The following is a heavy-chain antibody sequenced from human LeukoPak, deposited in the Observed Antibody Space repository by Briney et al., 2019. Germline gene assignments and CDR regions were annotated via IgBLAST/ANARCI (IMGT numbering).Heavy chain of an antibody. CDR1: GFTVSSNY. J-gene: IGHJ5*02. CDR3: ARDALVAARLGWFDP. V-gene: IGHV3-23*01. CDR2: ISGSGGST. Sequence: PGGSLRLSCAASGFTVSSNYMNWVRQAPGKGLEWVSAISGSGGSTYYADSVKGRFTISRDNSKNTLYLQMHSLRAEDTALYYCARDALVAARLGWFDPWGQGTLVTVSS. D-gene: IGHD6-6*01.